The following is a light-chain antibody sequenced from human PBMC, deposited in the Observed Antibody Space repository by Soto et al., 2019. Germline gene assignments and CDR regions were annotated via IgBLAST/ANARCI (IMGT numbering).Light chain of an antibody. CDR3: QQYNSYST. J-gene: IGKJ1*01. V-gene: IGKV1-5*03. Sequence: DIPMTQSPSTLSASVGDRVTITCRASQSISSWLAWYQQKPGKAPKILIYKASILESGVPSRFSGSGSGTQFTLTISSLQPDDFATYYCQQYNSYSTFGQGTKVEIK. CDR2: KAS. CDR1: QSISSW.